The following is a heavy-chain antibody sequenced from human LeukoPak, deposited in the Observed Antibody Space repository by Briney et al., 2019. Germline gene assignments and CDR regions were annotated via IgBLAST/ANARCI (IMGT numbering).Heavy chain of an antibody. CDR1: GYTFTSYG. CDR2: ISAYNGNT. V-gene: IGHV1-18*01. Sequence: GASVKVSCKASGYTFTSYGISWVRQAPGQGLEWMGWISAYNGNTNYAQKLQGRVTMTTDTSTSTAYTELRSLRSDDTAVYYCAREVSGGARAVDPVDWYYYYGMDVWGQGTTVTVSS. D-gene: IGHD5/OR15-5a*01. CDR3: AREVSGGARAVDPVDWYYYYGMDV. J-gene: IGHJ6*02.